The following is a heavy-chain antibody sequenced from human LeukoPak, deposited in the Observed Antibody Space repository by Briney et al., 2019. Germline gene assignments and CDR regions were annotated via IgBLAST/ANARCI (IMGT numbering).Heavy chain of an antibody. CDR3: PNVNFYESTGCSGHYAVEI. Sequence: PGGSLRLSCAASGFSFSTYGMYWVRQAPGKGLEWVAALSCGGSNKYYTDSVKGRFTISRDNSKNTLYLQISNLRDEDMAVYYCPNVNFYESTGCSGHYAVEICGQRTTVSVSS. CDR2: LSCGGSNK. D-gene: IGHD3-22*01. CDR1: GFSFSTYG. V-gene: IGHV3-30*18. J-gene: IGHJ3*02.